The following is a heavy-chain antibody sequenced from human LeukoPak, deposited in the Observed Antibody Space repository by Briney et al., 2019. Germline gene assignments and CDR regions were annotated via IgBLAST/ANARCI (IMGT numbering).Heavy chain of an antibody. Sequence: GGSLRLSCAASGFTFSSYAMSWVRQAPGKGLEWVSAISGSGGSTYYADSVKGRFTISRDNAKNSLYLQMNSLRAEDTAVYYCARAGIVGATYDAFDIWGQGTMVTVSS. D-gene: IGHD1-26*01. CDR1: GFTFSSYA. CDR3: ARAGIVGATYDAFDI. V-gene: IGHV3-23*01. CDR2: ISGSGGST. J-gene: IGHJ3*02.